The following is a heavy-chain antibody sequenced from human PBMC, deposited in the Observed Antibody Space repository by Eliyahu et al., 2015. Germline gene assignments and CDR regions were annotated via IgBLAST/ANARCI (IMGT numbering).Heavy chain of an antibody. Sequence: QVQLQQWGAGLLKPSETLSLTCAIYGGSFRPFYWSWIRQPPGKGLEWMGEINHSGSTNYNPSLKSRVTISVDTAKTQFSLKLSSVTAADTAIYYCARVDSSGWNAFDIWGQGTMVTVSS. CDR1: GGSFRPFY. V-gene: IGHV4-34*02. CDR2: INHSGST. CDR3: ARVDSSGWNAFDI. D-gene: IGHD6-19*01. J-gene: IGHJ3*02.